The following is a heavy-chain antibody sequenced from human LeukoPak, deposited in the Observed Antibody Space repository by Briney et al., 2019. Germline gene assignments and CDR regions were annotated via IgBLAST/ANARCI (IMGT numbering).Heavy chain of an antibody. V-gene: IGHV4-61*02. D-gene: IGHD3-22*01. CDR3: ARDDDYYDSSGYYS. Sequence: SETLSLTCTVSGGSISSGSYYWSWIRQPAGKGLEWIGRIYTSGSTNYNPSLKSRVTISVDTSKNQFSLKLSSVTAVDTAVYYCARDDDYYDSSGYYSWGQGTLVTVSS. CDR1: GGSISSGSYY. CDR2: IYTSGST. J-gene: IGHJ4*02.